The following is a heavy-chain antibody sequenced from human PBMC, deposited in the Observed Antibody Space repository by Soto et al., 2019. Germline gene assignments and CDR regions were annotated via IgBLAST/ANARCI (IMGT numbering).Heavy chain of an antibody. V-gene: IGHV3-11*05. CDR3: ARDADILTGSDAFDI. J-gene: IGHJ3*02. CDR1: GFTFSDYY. Sequence: QVQLVESGGGLVKXGGSLRLSCAASGFTFSDYYMSWIRQAPGKGLEWVSYIGRSGSYTNYADSVKGRFTISRDNAKNSLHLQMNSLRAEDTAVYYCARDADILTGSDAFDIWGQGTMVTVSS. D-gene: IGHD3-9*01. CDR2: IGRSGSYT.